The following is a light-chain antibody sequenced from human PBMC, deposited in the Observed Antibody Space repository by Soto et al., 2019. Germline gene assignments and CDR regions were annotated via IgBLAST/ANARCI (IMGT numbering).Light chain of an antibody. CDR1: QSVSNNY. CDR2: GAS. J-gene: IGKJ1*01. V-gene: IGKV3-20*01. Sequence: IVLDQSACHLSVAVSKRAHLSCRASQSVSNNYLAWYQQKPGTAPRLLIYGASKRATGIPDRFSGSGSGTDFTLTISRLEAEDFAVYYRQQYSSPRTFGQGTKVDIK. CDR3: QQYSSPRT.